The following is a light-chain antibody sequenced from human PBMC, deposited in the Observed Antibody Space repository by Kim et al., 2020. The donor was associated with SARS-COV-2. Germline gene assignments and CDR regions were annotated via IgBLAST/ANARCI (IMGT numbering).Light chain of an antibody. V-gene: IGKV3-20*01. CDR2: GAS. Sequence: SPGERATLSCRASQRVSSSYLAWYQQKPGQAPRLLIYGASSRATGIPDRFSGSGSGTDFTLIISRLEPEDFAVYYCQQYGSSPLTFGGGTKVDIK. CDR3: QQYGSSPLT. J-gene: IGKJ4*01. CDR1: QRVSSSY.